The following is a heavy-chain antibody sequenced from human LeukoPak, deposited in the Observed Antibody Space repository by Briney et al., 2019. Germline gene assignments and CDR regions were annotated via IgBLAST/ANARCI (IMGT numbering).Heavy chain of an antibody. J-gene: IGHJ4*02. CDR3: ARHSSGWYYVLDY. Sequence: GGSLRLSCAASGFTFSSYWMSWVRQAPGKGLEWVANIKKDGSEKYYVDSVKGRFTISRDNAKNSLNLQMNSLRAEDTAVYYCARHSSGWYYVLDYWGQGTLVTVSS. V-gene: IGHV3-7*01. CDR2: IKKDGSEK. D-gene: IGHD6-19*01. CDR1: GFTFSSYW.